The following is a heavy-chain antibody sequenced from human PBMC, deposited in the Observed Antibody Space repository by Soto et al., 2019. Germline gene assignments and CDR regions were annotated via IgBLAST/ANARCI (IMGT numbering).Heavy chain of an antibody. Sequence: SVTLSLTCSVSGGSISSGDFYWSWLRQPPGKGLEWIGYIYYTGNTYYNMSLENRATMSVDTSKNQYSLKLHSVTAADTAVYYCARGQRFDPWVRGTLVTVSS. CDR1: GGSISSGDFY. CDR3: ARGQRFDP. CDR2: IYYTGNT. V-gene: IGHV4-30-4*01. J-gene: IGHJ5*02.